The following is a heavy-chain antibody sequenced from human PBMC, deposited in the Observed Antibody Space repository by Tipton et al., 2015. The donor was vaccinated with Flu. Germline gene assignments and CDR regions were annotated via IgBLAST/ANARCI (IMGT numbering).Heavy chain of an antibody. V-gene: IGHV3-73*01. CDR1: GFVFSDSE. CDR2: IRTKANSFAT. CDR3: IRRVGDSGDYLFDY. Sequence: SLRLSCAASGFVFSDSEMHWVRQASGKGLEWIGRIRTKANSFATAYHGSVIGRFTISRDDSINMVFLQMNSLKVEDTGLYHCIRRVGDSGDYLFDYWGLGTLVTVSS. D-gene: IGHD4-17*01. J-gene: IGHJ4*02.